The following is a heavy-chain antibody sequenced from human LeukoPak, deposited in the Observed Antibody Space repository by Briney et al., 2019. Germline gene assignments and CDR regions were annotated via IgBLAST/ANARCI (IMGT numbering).Heavy chain of an antibody. Sequence: RGSLRLSCAASGFTFNTYAIYWVRQAPGKGLEWVSGICGSGGCTYYADSVKGRFTISRDNSENTVYLQMNSLTADDTAVYYCAKTTVGYSSGRYPGWPADCWGQGTLVTVSS. CDR3: AKTTVGYSSGRYPGWPADC. D-gene: IGHD6-19*01. J-gene: IGHJ4*02. CDR2: ICGSGGCT. V-gene: IGHV3-23*01. CDR1: GFTFNTYA.